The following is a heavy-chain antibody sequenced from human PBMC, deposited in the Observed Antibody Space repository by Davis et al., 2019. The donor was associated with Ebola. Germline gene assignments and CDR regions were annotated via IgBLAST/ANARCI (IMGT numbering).Heavy chain of an antibody. D-gene: IGHD5-24*01. CDR2: ISYDGSNK. CDR1: GFTFSSYG. Sequence: GESLKISCAASGFTFSSYGMHWVRQAPGKGLEWVAVISYDGSNKYYADSVKGRFTISRDNSKNTLYLQMNSLRAEDTAVYYCAKVLSSRDGYNGDYWGQGTLVTVSS. V-gene: IGHV3-30*18. J-gene: IGHJ4*02. CDR3: AKVLSSRDGYNGDY.